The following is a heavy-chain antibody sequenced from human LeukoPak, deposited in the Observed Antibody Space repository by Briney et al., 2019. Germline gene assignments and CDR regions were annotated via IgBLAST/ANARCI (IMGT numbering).Heavy chain of an antibody. CDR2: IWYDGSNK. Sequence: GGSLRLSCAASGFTFSSYGMHWVRQAPGKGLEWVAVIWYDGSNKYYADSVKGRFTISRDNSKNTLYLQMNSLRAEDTAVYYCARLRVQNYGGNWGFDYWGQGTLVTVSS. CDR1: GFTFSSYG. D-gene: IGHD4-23*01. J-gene: IGHJ4*02. V-gene: IGHV3-33*01. CDR3: ARLRVQNYGGNWGFDY.